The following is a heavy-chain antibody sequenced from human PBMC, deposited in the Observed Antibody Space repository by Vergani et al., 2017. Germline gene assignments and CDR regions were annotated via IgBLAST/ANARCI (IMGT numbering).Heavy chain of an antibody. D-gene: IGHD3-22*01. CDR1: GFSFGTYS. Sequence: EVQLQESGGGLVKPGGSLRVSCAASGFSFGTYSINWVRQAPGKGLEWVSSISGRINYIYYADSLKGRFTIYRDNSKNSVYLQMNSLRAEDTAIYYCARKKYYDSKDYYQVEPFDCWGQGTLVTVSS. CDR2: ISGRINYI. V-gene: IGHV3-21*06. CDR3: ARKKYYDSKDYYQVEPFDC. J-gene: IGHJ4*02.